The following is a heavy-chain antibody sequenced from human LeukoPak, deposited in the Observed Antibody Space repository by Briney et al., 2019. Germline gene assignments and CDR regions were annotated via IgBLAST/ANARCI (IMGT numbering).Heavy chain of an antibody. J-gene: IGHJ6*02. Sequence: SVKVSCKASGGTFSSYAISWVRQAPGQGLEWMGRIIPILGIANYAQKFQGRVTITADKSTSTAYMELSSLRSEDTAVYYCARDPVVATTGPYYYYGMDVWGQETTVTVSS. D-gene: IGHD5-12*01. CDR1: GGTFSSYA. CDR2: IIPILGIA. CDR3: ARDPVVATTGPYYYYGMDV. V-gene: IGHV1-69*04.